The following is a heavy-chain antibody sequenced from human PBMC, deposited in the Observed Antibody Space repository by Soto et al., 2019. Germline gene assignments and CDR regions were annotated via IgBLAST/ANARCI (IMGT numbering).Heavy chain of an antibody. CDR3: TTEHAVFGVVIVPFDY. Sequence: EVDLVESGGGLVKPGGSLRLSCAASGFTFSNAWMSWVRQAPGKGLDWVGRIKSKSDGGTTDYAAPVKGRVAISRDDSSNTLYLQMNSLKTEDTAVYYCTTEHAVFGVVIVPFDYWGQGTLVTVSS. D-gene: IGHD3-3*01. J-gene: IGHJ4*02. CDR2: IKSKSDGGTT. V-gene: IGHV3-15*01. CDR1: GFTFSNAW.